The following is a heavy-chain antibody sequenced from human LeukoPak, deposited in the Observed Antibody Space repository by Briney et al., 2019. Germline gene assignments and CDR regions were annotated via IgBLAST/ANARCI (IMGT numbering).Heavy chain of an antibody. Sequence: GGSLRLSCAASGFTVSSNSMPWVRQAPGKGLEWVSIIYSGDNTYYADSVEGRFTISRDNSKNTLYLQMNSLTAEDTAVYYCAGGFRSAWYLDYWGQGTLVTVSS. CDR2: IYSGDNT. CDR1: GFTVSSNS. CDR3: AGGFRSAWYLDY. D-gene: IGHD3-3*01. V-gene: IGHV3-53*01. J-gene: IGHJ4*02.